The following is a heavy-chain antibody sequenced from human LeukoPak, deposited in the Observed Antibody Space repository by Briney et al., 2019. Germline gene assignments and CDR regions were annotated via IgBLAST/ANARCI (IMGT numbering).Heavy chain of an antibody. Sequence: ASVTVSYMASGGSFNNYALSGLRQAPGQGLDWMERFLPILGIEHYAQKFRGQVTITAHKSARPAYMELSSLRSEDTAVYYCARDDYGDYPFDYWGQGNLVRVSS. J-gene: IGHJ4*02. CDR2: FLPILGIE. D-gene: IGHD4-17*01. CDR3: ARDDYGDYPFDY. V-gene: IGHV1-69*04. CDR1: GGSFNNYA.